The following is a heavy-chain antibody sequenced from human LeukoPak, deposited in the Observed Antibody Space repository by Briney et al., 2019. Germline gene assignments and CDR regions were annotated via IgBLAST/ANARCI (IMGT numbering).Heavy chain of an antibody. Sequence: GGSLRLSCAASGFTFSSYSMNWVRQAPGKGLEWVSYISSSSSTIYYADSVKGRSTISRDNAKNSLYLQMNSLRAEDTAVYYCARLNVGGSYGYWGQGTLVTVSS. CDR2: ISSSSSTI. J-gene: IGHJ4*02. V-gene: IGHV3-48*04. D-gene: IGHD1-26*01. CDR1: GFTFSSYS. CDR3: ARLNVGGSYGY.